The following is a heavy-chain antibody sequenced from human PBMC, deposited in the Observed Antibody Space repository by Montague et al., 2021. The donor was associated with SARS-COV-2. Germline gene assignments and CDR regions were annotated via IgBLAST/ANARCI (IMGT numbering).Heavy chain of an antibody. J-gene: IGHJ3*02. D-gene: IGHD3-9*01. CDR3: ASSGITLTGLDAFDI. Sequence: CAISGDSVSSKSVAWNWIRQSPSRGLEWLGRTYYRSKWCSDYAEXVKXRLVITPDTSKNQVSLQLNSVIPEDTAVYFCASSGITLTGLDAFDIWGQGTMVTVSS. CDR2: TYYRSKWCS. CDR1: GDSVSSKSVA. V-gene: IGHV6-1*01.